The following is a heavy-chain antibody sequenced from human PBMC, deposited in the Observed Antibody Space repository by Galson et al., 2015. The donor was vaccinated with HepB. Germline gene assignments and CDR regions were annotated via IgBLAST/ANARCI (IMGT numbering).Heavy chain of an antibody. V-gene: IGHV1-58*02. J-gene: IGHJ6*03. CDR1: GFTFTSSA. Sequence: SVKVSCKASGFTFTSSAMQWVRQARGQRLEWIGWIVVGSGNTNYAQRFQERVTITRDMSTSTAYMELSSLRSEDTAVYYCAAVPSIYYYYYMDVWGKGTTVTVSS. CDR2: IVVGSGNT. CDR3: AAVPSIYYYYYMDV.